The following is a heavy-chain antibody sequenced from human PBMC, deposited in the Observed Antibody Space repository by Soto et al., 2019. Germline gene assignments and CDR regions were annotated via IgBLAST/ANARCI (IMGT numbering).Heavy chain of an antibody. Sequence: VQLSESGGGLVQPGGSLRLSCLTSGFTFSDSSMNWVRQAPGQGLEWVSSIGLLERNTYYADSVKGRFTISRDNSKSTLYLQMNDLRVEDTAVYYCAIIPTFMVRTPRDNWGQGTAVTVSS. J-gene: IGHJ4*02. CDR3: AIIPTFMVRTPRDN. CDR2: IGLLERNT. CDR1: GFTFSDSS. D-gene: IGHD2-21*01. V-gene: IGHV3-23*01.